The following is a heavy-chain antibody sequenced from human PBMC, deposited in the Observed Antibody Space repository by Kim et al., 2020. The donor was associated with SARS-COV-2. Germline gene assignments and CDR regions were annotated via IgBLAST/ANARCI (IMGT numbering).Heavy chain of an antibody. J-gene: IGHJ4*02. V-gene: IGHV3-66*01. CDR3: ARDGGYSGYDDYYFDY. D-gene: IGHD5-12*01. Sequence: SVKGIVTISRDNSKNTLYLQMNSLRAEDPAVYYCARDGGYSGYDDYYFDYWGQGTLVTVSS.